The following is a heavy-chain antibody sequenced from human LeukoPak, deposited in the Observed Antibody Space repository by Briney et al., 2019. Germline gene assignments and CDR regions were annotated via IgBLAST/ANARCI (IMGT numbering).Heavy chain of an antibody. D-gene: IGHD3-3*01. V-gene: IGHV1-46*01. Sequence: ASVKVSCKASGYTFTSYYMHWVRQAPGQGLEWMGIINPSGGSTSYAQKFQGRVTMTRDTSTSTVYMELSSLRPEDTAVYYCARTPSTYYDFWSGYYLDYWGQGTLVTVSS. CDR3: ARTPSTYYDFWSGYYLDY. J-gene: IGHJ4*02. CDR2: INPSGGST. CDR1: GYTFTSYY.